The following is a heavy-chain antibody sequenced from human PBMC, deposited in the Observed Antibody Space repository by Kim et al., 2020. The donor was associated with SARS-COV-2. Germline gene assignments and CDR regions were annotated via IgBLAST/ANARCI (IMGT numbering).Heavy chain of an antibody. CDR1: GFTFSSYA. CDR2: IYSGGSST. CDR3: AKSNRGTYIGWTAY. V-gene: IGHV3-23*03. Sequence: GGSLRLSCAASGFTFSSYAMSWVRQAPGKGLEWVSVIYSGGSSTYYADSVKGRFTISRDNSKNTLYLQMNSLRAEDTDVYYCAKSNRGTYIGWTAYWGQGTLVTVSS. D-gene: IGHD6-19*01. J-gene: IGHJ4*02.